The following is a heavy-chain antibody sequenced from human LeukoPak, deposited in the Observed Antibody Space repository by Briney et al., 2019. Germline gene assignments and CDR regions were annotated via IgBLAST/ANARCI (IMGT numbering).Heavy chain of an antibody. CDR1: GYTFTGYY. CDR2: INPNSGGT. D-gene: IGHD3-9*01. J-gene: IGHJ4*02. CDR3: ARSHLYDILTGYYLSTDY. Sequence: APVTVSCKASGYTFTGYYMHWVRQAPGQGLEWMGWINPNSGGTNYAQKFQGRVTMTRDTSISTAYMELSRLRSDDTAVYYCARSHLYDILTGYYLSTDYWGQGTLVTVSS. V-gene: IGHV1-2*02.